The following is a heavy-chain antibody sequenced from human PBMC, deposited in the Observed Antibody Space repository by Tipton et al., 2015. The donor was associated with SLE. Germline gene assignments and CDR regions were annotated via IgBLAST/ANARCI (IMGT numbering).Heavy chain of an antibody. D-gene: IGHD5-18*01. V-gene: IGHV3-21*01. CDR1: GFTFSSYS. CDR3: ARGDLYGYLYMDV. CDR2: ISSSSSYI. J-gene: IGHJ6*03. Sequence: SLRLSCAASGFTFSSYSMNWVRQAPGKGLEWVSSISSSSSYIYYADSMKGRFTISRDNAKNSLYLQMNSLRAEDTAVYYCARGDLYGYLYMDVWGKGTTVTVSS.